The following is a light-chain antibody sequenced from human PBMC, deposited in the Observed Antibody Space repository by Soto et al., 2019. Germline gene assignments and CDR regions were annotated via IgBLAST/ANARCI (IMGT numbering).Light chain of an antibody. Sequence: EIRLTQSPSTLSLSPGEGVTLSCRASQSVTVNSLAWYQQKPGQAPSLLIYAASTRAAAVTDRFTGSGSGTDFALTISRLEPEDFGVYYCQQYGDSPLTSGPGTKVDIK. CDR1: QSVTVNS. CDR2: AAS. V-gene: IGKV3-20*01. CDR3: QQYGDSPLT. J-gene: IGKJ3*01.